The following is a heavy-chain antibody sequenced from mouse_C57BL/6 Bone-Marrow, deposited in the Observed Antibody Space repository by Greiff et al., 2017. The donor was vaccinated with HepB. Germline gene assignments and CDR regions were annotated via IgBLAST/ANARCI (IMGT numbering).Heavy chain of an antibody. CDR3: ARRGGTTVPRYFDV. D-gene: IGHD1-1*01. Sequence: DVMLVESGGGLVKPGGSLKLSCAASGFTFSSYTMSWVRQTPEKRLEWVATISGGGCNTYYPDSVKGRFTISRDNAKNPLYLQMSSLRSEDTSLYYGARRGGTTVPRYFDVWGTGTTVTVSS. V-gene: IGHV5-9*01. J-gene: IGHJ1*03. CDR1: GFTFSSYT. CDR2: ISGGGCNT.